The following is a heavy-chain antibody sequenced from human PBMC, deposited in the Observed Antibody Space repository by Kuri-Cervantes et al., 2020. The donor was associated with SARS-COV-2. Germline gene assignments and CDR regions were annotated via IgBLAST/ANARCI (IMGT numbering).Heavy chain of an antibody. CDR3: ARPYCSSSTCYDGTFDS. J-gene: IGHJ4*02. V-gene: IGHV1-69*06. CDR1: GGTFSSYA. Sequence: SVKVSCKASGGTFSSYAVTWVRQAPGRGLEWMGRIIPLFGTTIYAQKFRGRATITADKSTNTAYMELSSLTSEDTAVYYCARPYCSSSTCYDGTFDSWGQGTLVTVSS. D-gene: IGHD2-2*01. CDR2: IIPLFGTT.